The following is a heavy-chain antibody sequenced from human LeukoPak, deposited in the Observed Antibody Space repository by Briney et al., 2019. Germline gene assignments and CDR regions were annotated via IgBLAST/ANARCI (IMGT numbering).Heavy chain of an antibody. CDR2: IHTSGST. CDR1: GGSISSGGYY. CDR3: AHSSGWYPPDY. V-gene: IGHV4-61*02. D-gene: IGHD6-19*01. Sequence: PSQTLSLTCTVSGGSISSGGYYWIWIRQPAGKGLEWIGRIHTSGSTNYNPSLKSRVTMSVDTSKNQFSLRLNSVTAADTAVYYCAHSSGWYPPDYWGQGTLVTVSS. J-gene: IGHJ4*02.